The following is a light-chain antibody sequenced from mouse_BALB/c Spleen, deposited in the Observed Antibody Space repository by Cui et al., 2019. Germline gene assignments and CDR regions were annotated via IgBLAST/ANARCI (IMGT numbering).Light chain of an antibody. CDR1: QDINSY. V-gene: IGKV14-111*01. Sequence: DIKMTQSPSSMYASIGERVTITCKASQDINSYLSWVQQKPGKSPKTLIYRANRLVDGVPSRFSGSGSGQDYSLTISSLEYEDMGIYYCLQYDEFPYTFGGGTKLEIK. CDR3: LQYDEFPYT. J-gene: IGKJ2*01. CDR2: RAN.